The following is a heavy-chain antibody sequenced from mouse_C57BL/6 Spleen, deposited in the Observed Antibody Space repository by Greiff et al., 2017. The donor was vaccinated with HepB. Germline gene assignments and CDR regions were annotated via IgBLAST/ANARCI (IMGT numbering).Heavy chain of an antibody. CDR1: GYTFTDYE. D-gene: IGHD1-1*02. J-gene: IGHJ4*01. V-gene: IGHV1-15*01. CDR3: TRYGYSAMDY. Sequence: VKLQESGAELVRPGASVTLSCKASGYTFTDYEMHWVKQTPVHGLEWIGAIDPETGGTAYNQKFKGKAILTADKSSSTAYMELRSLTSEDSAVYYCTRYGYSAMDYWGQGTSVTVSS. CDR2: IDPETGGT.